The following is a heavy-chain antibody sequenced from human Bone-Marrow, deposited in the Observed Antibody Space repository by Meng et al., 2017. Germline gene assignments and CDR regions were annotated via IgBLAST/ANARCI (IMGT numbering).Heavy chain of an antibody. CDR3: ARLGPPIAAGDPFDY. Sequence: QVELQESGPGLVKPSGTLSLTCAVASVSISSTNWWGWVRQPPGKGLEWIGEIHQDGYTNYSPSLKSRVTISVDKSRNQFSLKLNSVTAADTAVYYCARLGPPIAAGDPFDYWGQGTLVTVSS. CDR1: SVSISSTNW. D-gene: IGHD6-13*01. V-gene: IGHV4-4*02. J-gene: IGHJ4*02. CDR2: IHQDGYT.